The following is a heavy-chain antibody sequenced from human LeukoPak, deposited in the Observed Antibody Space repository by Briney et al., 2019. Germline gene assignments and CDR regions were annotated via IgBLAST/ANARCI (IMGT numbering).Heavy chain of an antibody. CDR1: GYTFTSYD. CDR2: MNPNSGNT. D-gene: IGHD2-21*01. CDR3: ARGYSKLRCPLPRRGDCSPNYYYYMDV. Sequence: ASVKVSCKASGYTFTSYDINWVRQATGQGLEWMGWMNPNSGNTGYAQKFQGRVTITRNTSISTAYMELSSLRSEDTAVYYCARGYSKLRCPLPRRGDCSPNYYYYMDVWGKGTTVTVSS. J-gene: IGHJ6*03. V-gene: IGHV1-8*03.